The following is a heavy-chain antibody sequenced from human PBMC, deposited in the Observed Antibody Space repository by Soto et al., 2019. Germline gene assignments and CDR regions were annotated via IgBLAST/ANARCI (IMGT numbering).Heavy chain of an antibody. Sequence: QVQLVQSGAEVKKPGASVKVSCKASGYSFTNYAMHWLRQAPGQRPEWMGWINAGNGNTKFSQRFQGRVTITRDTSANIAYMELSSLTSEGTAVYYCARAGFCSTPSCSDAFDIWGQGTMVTVSS. CDR3: ARAGFCSTPSCSDAFDI. D-gene: IGHD2-2*01. CDR1: GYSFTNYA. V-gene: IGHV1-3*01. CDR2: INAGNGNT. J-gene: IGHJ3*02.